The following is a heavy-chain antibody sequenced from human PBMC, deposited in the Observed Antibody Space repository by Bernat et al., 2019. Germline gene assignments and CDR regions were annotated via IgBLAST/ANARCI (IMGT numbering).Heavy chain of an antibody. CDR3: ASGVYYYDSSGYYLDY. D-gene: IGHD3-22*01. CDR2: INHSGST. CDR1: GGSFSGYY. J-gene: IGHJ4*02. Sequence: KPSETLSLTCAVYGGSFSGYYWSWIRQPPGKGLEWIGEINHSGSTNYNPSLKSRVTISVDTSKNQFSLKLSSVTAADTAVYYCASGVYYYDSSGYYLDYWGQGTLVTVSS. V-gene: IGHV4-34*01.